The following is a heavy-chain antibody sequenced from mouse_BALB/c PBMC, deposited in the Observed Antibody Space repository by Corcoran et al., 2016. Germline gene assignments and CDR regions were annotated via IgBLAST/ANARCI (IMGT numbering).Heavy chain of an antibody. D-gene: IGHD1-1*01. V-gene: IGHV8-12*01. Sequence: QVTLKESGPGILQPSQTLSLTCSFSGFSLSTSGMGVSWIRQPSGKGLEWLAHIYWDNDKRYNPSLKSRLTISKDTSSNQVFLKITSVDTADTATYYCARVYYYGSFDYWGQGTTLTVSS. CDR2: IYWDNDK. CDR1: GFSLSTSGMG. CDR3: ARVYYYGSFDY. J-gene: IGHJ2*01.